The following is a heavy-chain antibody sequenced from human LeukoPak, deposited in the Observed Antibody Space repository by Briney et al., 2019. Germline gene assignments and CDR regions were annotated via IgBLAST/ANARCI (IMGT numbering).Heavy chain of an antibody. V-gene: IGHV1-18*01. J-gene: IGHJ4*02. CDR2: ISAYNGNT. CDR1: GYIFTSYG. Sequence: GESLKISCKGSGYIFTSYGISWVRQAPGQGLEWMGWISAYNGNTNYAQKLQGRVTMTTDTSTSTAYMELRSLRSDDTAVYYCARGDSSGWYRTAFDYWGQGTLVTVSS. D-gene: IGHD6-19*01. CDR3: ARGDSSGWYRTAFDY.